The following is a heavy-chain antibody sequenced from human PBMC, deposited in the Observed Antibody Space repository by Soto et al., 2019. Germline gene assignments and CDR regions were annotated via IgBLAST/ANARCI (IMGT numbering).Heavy chain of an antibody. CDR3: AKGGNIAVLVADYGIDF. D-gene: IGHD2-15*01. J-gene: IGHJ6*02. Sequence: QVQLVQSGAEVKKPGASVKVSCKASGYTFTNFAMHWVRQAPGQRLEWMGWINAGNGNTKYSQKFQDRVTITRDTPASRTYMEFSSLGSEDTAGDYFAKGGNIAVLVADYGIDFWGQWTTVTVSS. V-gene: IGHV1-3*01. CDR1: GYTFTNFA. CDR2: INAGNGNT.